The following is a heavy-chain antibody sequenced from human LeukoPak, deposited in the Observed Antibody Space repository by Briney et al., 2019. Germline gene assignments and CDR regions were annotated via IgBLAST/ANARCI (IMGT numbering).Heavy chain of an antibody. V-gene: IGHV4-59*08. D-gene: IGHD3-10*01. CDR3: ARAIRGDFDP. CDR1: GGSISRYY. CDR2: NYYSGST. J-gene: IGHJ5*02. Sequence: PSETLTLTCTVSGGSISRYYWSWIRQPPGKGLVGIGYNYYSGSTNYTPSLKSRVTISLDTSKNQCSLKLRSVTAADTAVYYGARAIRGDFDPWGQGTLVTVSS.